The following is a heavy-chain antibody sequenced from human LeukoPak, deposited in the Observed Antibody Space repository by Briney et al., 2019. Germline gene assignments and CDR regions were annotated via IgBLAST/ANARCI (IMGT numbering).Heavy chain of an antibody. Sequence: SETLSLTCTVSGGSISSSSYYWGWIRQPPGKGLEWIGSIYYSGSTYYNPSPKSRVTISVDTSKNQFSLKLSSVTAADTAVYYCARDPAHYYDSSGYLNWFDPWGQGTLVTVSS. CDR1: GGSISSSSYY. V-gene: IGHV4-39*07. D-gene: IGHD3-22*01. CDR3: ARDPAHYYDSSGYLNWFDP. CDR2: IYYSGST. J-gene: IGHJ5*02.